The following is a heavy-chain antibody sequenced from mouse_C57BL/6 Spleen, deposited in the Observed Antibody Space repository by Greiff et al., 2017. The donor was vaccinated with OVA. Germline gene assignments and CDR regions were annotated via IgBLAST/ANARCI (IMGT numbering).Heavy chain of an antibody. CDR2: IYPGSGST. Sequence: QVQLQQPGAELVKPGASVKMSCKASGYTFTSYWITWVKQRPGQGLEWIGDIYPGSGSTNYNEKFKSKATLTVDTSSSTAYMQLNSLTSEDSAVYYCAREGAQATPFAYWGQGTLVTVSA. CDR3: AREGAQATPFAY. CDR1: GYTFTSYW. J-gene: IGHJ3*01. D-gene: IGHD3-2*02. V-gene: IGHV1-55*01.